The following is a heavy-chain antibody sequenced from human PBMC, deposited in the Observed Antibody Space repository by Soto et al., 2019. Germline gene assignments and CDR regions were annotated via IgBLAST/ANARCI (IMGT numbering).Heavy chain of an antibody. CDR2: ISGSGGST. J-gene: IGHJ6*02. V-gene: IGHV3-23*01. CDR3: AKDLIDYGDYYYYYGMDV. CDR1: GFTFSSYA. D-gene: IGHD4-17*01. Sequence: GGSLRLSCAASGFTFSSYAMSWVRQAPGKGLEWVSAISGSGGSTYYADSVKGRFTISRDNSKNTLYLQMNSLRAEDTAVYYCAKDLIDYGDYYYYYGMDVWGQGTTVTSP.